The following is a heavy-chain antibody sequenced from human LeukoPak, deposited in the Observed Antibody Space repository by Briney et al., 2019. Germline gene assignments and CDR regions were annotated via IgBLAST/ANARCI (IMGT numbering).Heavy chain of an antibody. J-gene: IGHJ4*02. CDR3: ARFIRGCDFWSGYYPYFDY. V-gene: IGHV1-2*06. Sequence: GASVKVSCKASGYTFTGYYMHWVRQAPGQGLEWMGRINPNSGGTNYAQKFQGRVTMTRDTSISTAYMELSRLRSDDTAVYYCARFIRGCDFWSGYYPYFDYWGQGTLVTVSS. D-gene: IGHD3-3*01. CDR1: GYTFTGYY. CDR2: INPNSGGT.